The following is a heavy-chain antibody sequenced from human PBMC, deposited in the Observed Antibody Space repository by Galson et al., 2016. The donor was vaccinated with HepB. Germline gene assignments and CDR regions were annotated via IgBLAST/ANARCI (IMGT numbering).Heavy chain of an antibody. CDR1: GFSFSNYA. CDR2: ISSDGGNI. CDR3: ARVNWNYAAYYFDY. J-gene: IGHJ4*02. V-gene: IGHV3-30-3*01. Sequence: SLRLSCAASGFSFSNYALHWVRQAPGKGLDWLADISSDGGNIYYADSVKGRFTISRDIYKDTLYLEMNSLRDEDTAMYYCARVNWNYAAYYFDYWGQGTLVTVSS. D-gene: IGHD1-7*01.